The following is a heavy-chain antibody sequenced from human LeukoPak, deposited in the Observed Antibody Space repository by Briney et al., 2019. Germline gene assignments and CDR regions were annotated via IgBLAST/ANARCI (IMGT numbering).Heavy chain of an antibody. CDR2: INHSGDT. Sequence: AETLSLTCAVYGGSFSDYLWSWVRQFPGKGLEWMGEINHSGDTNYNPSLKSRVTISVHTSKNQFSLNLSSVTAADTAVYYCAQGRQLNSWGQGSLVTVSS. D-gene: IGHD1-1*01. V-gene: IGHV4-34*01. CDR1: GGSFSDYL. J-gene: IGHJ4*02. CDR3: AQGRQLNS.